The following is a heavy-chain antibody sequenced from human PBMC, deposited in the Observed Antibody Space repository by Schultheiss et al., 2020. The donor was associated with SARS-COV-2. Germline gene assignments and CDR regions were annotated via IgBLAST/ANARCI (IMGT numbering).Heavy chain of an antibody. CDR1: GFTFDDYA. D-gene: IGHD4-17*01. J-gene: IGHJ6*02. V-gene: IGHV3-9*01. Sequence: LSLTCAASGFTFDDYAMHWVRQAPGKGLEWVSGISWNSGSIGYADSVKGRFTISRDNAKNALYLHMNSLRVEDTAVYYCARDHGDYENYYYGMDVWGQGTTVTVSS. CDR3: ARDHGDYENYYYGMDV. CDR2: ISWNSGSI.